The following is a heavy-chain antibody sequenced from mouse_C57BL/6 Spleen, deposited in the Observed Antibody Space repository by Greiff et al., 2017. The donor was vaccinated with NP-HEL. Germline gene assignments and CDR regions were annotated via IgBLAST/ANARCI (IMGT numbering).Heavy chain of an antibody. V-gene: IGHV5-17*01. CDR2: ISSGSSTI. J-gene: IGHJ2*01. D-gene: IGHD1-1*01. Sequence: EVKLVESGGGLVKPGGSLKLSCAASGFTFSDYGMHWVRQAPEKGLEWVAYISSGSSTIYYADTVKGRSTISRDNAKNTPFLQIAYLRSEDTAMYYCAGHHYYYDSTTGFDYWGQGTTLTVSS. CDR1: GFTFSDYG. CDR3: AGHHYYYDSTTGFDY.